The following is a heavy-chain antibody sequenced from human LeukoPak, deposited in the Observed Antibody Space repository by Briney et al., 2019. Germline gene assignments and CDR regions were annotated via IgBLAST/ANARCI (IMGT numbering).Heavy chain of an antibody. CDR3: ARDSSNTAMALLFDY. D-gene: IGHD5-18*01. CDR2: INTNTGNP. CDR1: GYTFTSYA. V-gene: IGHV7-4-1*02. Sequence: ASVKVSCKASGYTFTSYAMNWVRQAPGQGLEWMGWINTNTGNPTYAQGFTGRFVFSLDTSVSTAYLQISSLKTEDTAVYYCARDSSNTAMALLFDYWGQGTLVTVSS. J-gene: IGHJ4*02.